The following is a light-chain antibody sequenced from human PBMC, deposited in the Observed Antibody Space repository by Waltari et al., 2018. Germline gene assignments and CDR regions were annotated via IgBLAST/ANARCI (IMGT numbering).Light chain of an antibody. CDR1: RSNIWNKN. V-gene: IGLV1-51*02. CDR3: GAWDSSLNAWV. CDR2: ANS. Sequence: QSVLTQPPSVSAAPGQKVTISCSGSRSNIWNKNVSCYQHLPGTAPKLLIYANSKRPSGIPDRFSGSKSDTSATLGITGLQTGDEADYYCGAWDSSLNAWVFGGGTKVTVL. J-gene: IGLJ3*02.